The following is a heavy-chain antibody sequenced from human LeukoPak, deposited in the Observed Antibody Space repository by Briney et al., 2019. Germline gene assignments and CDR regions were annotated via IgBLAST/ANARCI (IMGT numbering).Heavy chain of an antibody. J-gene: IGHJ4*02. CDR1: GGSFSGSF. CDR2: INHSGST. Sequence: SETLSLTCAVYGGSFSGSFWSWIRQPPGKGLEWIGEINHSGSTNYNPSLKSRVTISVDTSKNQFSLKLSSVTAADTAVYYCARGEQWLAHYYFDYWGQGTLVTVSS. V-gene: IGHV4-34*01. CDR3: ARGEQWLAHYYFDY. D-gene: IGHD6-19*01.